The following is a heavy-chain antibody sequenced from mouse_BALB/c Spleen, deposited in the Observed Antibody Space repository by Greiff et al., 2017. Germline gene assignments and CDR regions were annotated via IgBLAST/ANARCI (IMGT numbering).Heavy chain of an antibody. D-gene: IGHD2-1*01. Sequence: VQLQESGAELVKPGASVKLSCKASGYTFTSYYMYWVKQRPGQGLEWIGEINPSNGGTNYNQKFKGKATLTADTSSSTAYMQISSLTSEDSAVYFCARGIYGNTLLDYWGQGTTLTVSS. J-gene: IGHJ2*01. CDR2: INPSNGGT. CDR1: GYTFTSYY. CDR3: ARGIYGNTLLDY. V-gene: IGHV1-53*01.